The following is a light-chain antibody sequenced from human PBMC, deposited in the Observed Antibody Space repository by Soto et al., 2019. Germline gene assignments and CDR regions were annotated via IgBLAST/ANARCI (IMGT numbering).Light chain of an antibody. J-gene: IGKJ2*01. CDR2: RAS. CDR1: QHVSSN. CDR3: QQYNKWPYT. Sequence: EIVMTQSPATLSVSPGGSATLSCRASQHVSSNLAWYRQKPGQAPTLLIYRASTRATGIPATFSGSGPGTEFTLTISSLQSEDFGVYYCQQYNKWPYTFGQGTKLEI. V-gene: IGKV3-15*01.